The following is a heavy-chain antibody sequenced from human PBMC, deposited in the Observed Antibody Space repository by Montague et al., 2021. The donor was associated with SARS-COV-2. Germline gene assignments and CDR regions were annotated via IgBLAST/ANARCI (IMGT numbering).Heavy chain of an antibody. CDR2: ISYDGSNK. D-gene: IGHD2/OR15-2a*01. CDR1: GFTFSSYA. V-gene: IGHV3-30-3*01. Sequence: SLRLSCAASGFTFSSYAMHWVRQAPGKGQEWVAVISYDGSNKYYADSVKGRFTISRDNSKNTLYLQMNSLRAEDTAVYYCARTLLDYYGMDVWGQGTTVTVSS. CDR3: ARTLLDYYGMDV. J-gene: IGHJ6*02.